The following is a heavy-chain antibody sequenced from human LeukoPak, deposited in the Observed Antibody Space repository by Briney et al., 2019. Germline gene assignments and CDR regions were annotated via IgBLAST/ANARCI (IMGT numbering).Heavy chain of an antibody. CDR2: ISASGNT. Sequence: SEALSLTCTVSGGSISNYYWSWIRQPAGKGLEWIGRISASGNTNYNPSLKSRVTMSVDTSMNLFALKLSSVTAADTAVYYCARQGVATAIDYWGQGTLVTVSS. J-gene: IGHJ4*02. D-gene: IGHD2-21*02. CDR1: GGSISNYY. V-gene: IGHV4-4*07. CDR3: ARQGVATAIDY.